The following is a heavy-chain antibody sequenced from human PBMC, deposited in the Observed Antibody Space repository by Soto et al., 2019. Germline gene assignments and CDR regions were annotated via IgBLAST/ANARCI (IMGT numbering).Heavy chain of an antibody. J-gene: IGHJ3*02. CDR2: TYYRSKWYN. CDR3: ARGIHPAIDI. V-gene: IGHV6-1*01. Sequence: SQTLSLTCVISGDSVSSNNVAWNWIRQSPSRGLEWLGRTYYRSKWYNNYAVSVKSRTTINADTSKNQFSLQLASVTPEDTAVSYCARGIHPAIDIWGQGTMVTVSS. CDR1: GDSVSSNNVA.